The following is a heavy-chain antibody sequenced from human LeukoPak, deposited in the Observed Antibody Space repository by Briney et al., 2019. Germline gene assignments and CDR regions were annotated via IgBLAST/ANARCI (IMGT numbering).Heavy chain of an antibody. CDR3: ARGRITMVRGVSYYFDY. Sequence: PSETLSLTCAVYGGSFSGYYWSWIRQPPGKGLEWIGEINHSGSTNYNPSLKSRVTISVDTSKNQFSLKLSSVTAADTAVYYCARGRITMVRGVSYYFDYWGQGTLVTVSS. CDR2: INHSGST. D-gene: IGHD3-10*01. V-gene: IGHV4-34*01. J-gene: IGHJ4*02. CDR1: GGSFSGYY.